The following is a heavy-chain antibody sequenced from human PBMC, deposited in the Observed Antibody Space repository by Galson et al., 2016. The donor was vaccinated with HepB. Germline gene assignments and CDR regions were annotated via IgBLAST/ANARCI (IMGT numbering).Heavy chain of an antibody. V-gene: IGHV3-33*01. D-gene: IGHD2-21*02. CDR1: GFTFSTYG. Sequence: SLRLSCAASGFTFSTYGMHWVRQAPGKGLEWVAVIWYDGSDKYYADSVKGRFTISRDNSKNTLYVEMNSLRAEDTAVYYCARGRIAYCGGDCRDAFDIWGQGTMVTVSS. J-gene: IGHJ3*02. CDR3: ARGRIAYCGGDCRDAFDI. CDR2: IWYDGSDK.